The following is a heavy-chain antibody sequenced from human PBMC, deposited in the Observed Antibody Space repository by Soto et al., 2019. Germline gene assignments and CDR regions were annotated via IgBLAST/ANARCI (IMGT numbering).Heavy chain of an antibody. CDR3: ARGLILYYFDY. J-gene: IGHJ4*02. V-gene: IGHV1-3*01. CDR1: GYTFTDYA. CDR2: INAGNRHT. D-gene: IGHD3-16*01. Sequence: ASVKVSCKTSGYTFTDYAMHWVRQAPGQRLEWMGWINAGNRHTKYSQKFQVRVTITRDTSASTAYMELSSLRSEDTTVYYCARGLILYYFDYWGRGTLVTVAS.